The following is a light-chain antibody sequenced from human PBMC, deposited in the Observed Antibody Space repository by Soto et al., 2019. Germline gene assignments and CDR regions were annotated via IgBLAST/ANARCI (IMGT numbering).Light chain of an antibody. V-gene: IGLV1-44*01. CDR1: SSNIGNYT. CDR2: TYD. Sequence: QSVLTQPPSVSGTPGQSITSSCSGSSSNIGNYTLNWYQHLPGTAPKLLFSTYDQRPSGVADRFSGSKSGTSASLAISGFQSEYEADDYCAAWDDRVNGVVFGGGTKLTVL. J-gene: IGLJ2*01. CDR3: AAWDDRVNGVV.